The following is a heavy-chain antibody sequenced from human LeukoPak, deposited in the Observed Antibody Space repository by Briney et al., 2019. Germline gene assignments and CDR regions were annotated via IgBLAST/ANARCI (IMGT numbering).Heavy chain of an antibody. Sequence: PGGSLRLSCAASGFTFSSYWMSWVRQAPGKGLEWVANIKQDGSEKYYVDSVKGRFTISRDNAKNSQYLQMNSLRAEDTAVYYCARDALWFGELFPVYWFYPWGQGTLVTVSS. CDR1: GFTFSSYW. CDR2: IKQDGSEK. V-gene: IGHV3-7*01. D-gene: IGHD3-10*01. CDR3: ARDALWFGELFPVYWFYP. J-gene: IGHJ5*02.